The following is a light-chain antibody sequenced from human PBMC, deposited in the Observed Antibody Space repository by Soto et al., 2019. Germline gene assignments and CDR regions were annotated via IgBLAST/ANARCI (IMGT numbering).Light chain of an antibody. CDR2: GAS. V-gene: IGKV3-20*01. Sequence: EIGLTQSKGTLSLSPGERATLSCRASHSVSSSHLAWYQQKPGQAPRLLIYGASTRATGIPDRFSGSGSGTDFTLTISRLEPEDFAVYYCQQYGTSPTWTFGQGTKVDIK. J-gene: IGKJ1*01. CDR3: QQYGTSPTWT. CDR1: HSVSSSH.